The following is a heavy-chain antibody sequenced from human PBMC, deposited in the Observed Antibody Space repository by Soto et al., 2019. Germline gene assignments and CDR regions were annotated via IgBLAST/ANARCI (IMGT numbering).Heavy chain of an antibody. CDR1: GFTFSSYW. J-gene: IGHJ6*02. V-gene: IGHV3-7*01. Sequence: GGSLRLSCAASGFTFSSYWMSWVRQAPGKGLEWVANIKQDGSEKYYVDSVKGRFTISRDNAKNSLYLQMNSLRAEDTAVYYCARVGPGWKTSFGMDVWGQGTTVTVSS. CDR3: ARVGPGWKTSFGMDV. CDR2: IKQDGSEK. D-gene: IGHD6-19*01.